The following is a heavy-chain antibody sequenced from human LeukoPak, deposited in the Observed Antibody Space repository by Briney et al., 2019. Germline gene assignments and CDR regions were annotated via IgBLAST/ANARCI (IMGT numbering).Heavy chain of an antibody. D-gene: IGHD3-9*01. CDR1: GYTFTSYD. CDR3: ARDRVYDILTGYYGMDV. J-gene: IGHJ6*02. V-gene: IGHV1-8*01. CDR2: MNHNSGNT. Sequence: ASVKVSCKASGYTFTSYDINWVRQATGQGLEWMGWMNHNSGNTGYAQKFQGRVTMTRNTSISTAYMELSSLRSEDTAVYYCARDRVYDILTGYYGMDVWGQGTTVTVSS.